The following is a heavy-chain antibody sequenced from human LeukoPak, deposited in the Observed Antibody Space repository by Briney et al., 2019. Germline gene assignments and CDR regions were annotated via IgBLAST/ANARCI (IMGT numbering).Heavy chain of an antibody. CDR3: ARGLLRYFDWLPRTARFDP. V-gene: IGHV4-31*03. CDR1: GGSISSGGYY. CDR2: IYYSGST. J-gene: IGHJ5*02. D-gene: IGHD3-9*01. Sequence: SETLSLTCTVSGGSISSGGYYWSWIRQHPGKGLEWIGYIYYSGSTYYNPSLKSRVTISVDTSKNQFSLKLSSVTAADTAVYYCARGLLRYFDWLPRTARFDPWGQGTLVTVSS.